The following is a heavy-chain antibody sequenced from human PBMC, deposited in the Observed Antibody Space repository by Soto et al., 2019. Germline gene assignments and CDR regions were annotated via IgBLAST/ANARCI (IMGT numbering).Heavy chain of an antibody. CDR3: ARLGTNGQTLDY. V-gene: IGHV4-4*07. CDR1: GGSINDYF. J-gene: IGHJ4*02. D-gene: IGHD3-16*01. CDR2: IYTTGTT. Sequence: SETLSLTCTVSGGSINDYFWTWIRQPAGKGLEWIGRIYTTGTTNHNPSPKSRLTMSVDTSKNQFSLKLSSVTAADTAVYYCARLGTNGQTLDYWGQGTLVTVSS.